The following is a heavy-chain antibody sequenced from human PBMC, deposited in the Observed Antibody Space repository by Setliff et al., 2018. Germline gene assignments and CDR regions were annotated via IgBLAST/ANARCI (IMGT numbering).Heavy chain of an antibody. J-gene: IGHJ6*02. CDR2: ISAYNINT. Sequence: ASVKVSCKASGYSFGNYGMSWVRQAPGQGLEWMGWISAYNINTNYAKKFQGRVTMTTDTSANIAYMELMSLSSDDTAVYFCAREHKWELPGYKYGMDVWGQGTTVTVSS. V-gene: IGHV1-18*01. D-gene: IGHD1-26*01. CDR3: AREHKWELPGYKYGMDV. CDR1: GYSFGNYG.